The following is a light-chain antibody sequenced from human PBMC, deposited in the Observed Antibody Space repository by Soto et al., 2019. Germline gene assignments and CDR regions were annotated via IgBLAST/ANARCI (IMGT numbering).Light chain of an antibody. V-gene: IGLV1-40*01. J-gene: IGLJ3*02. CDR2: GNK. Sequence: QSVLTQPPSVSGAPGQTVTISCTGSSSNIGARYDVYWYQQLPGTAPRLLIYGNKRRPSGVPDRFSASKSGTSASLAIAGLQAEDEADYYCQSYDNSLNGLELFGGGTQLTVL. CDR1: SSNIGARYD. CDR3: QSYDNSLNGLEL.